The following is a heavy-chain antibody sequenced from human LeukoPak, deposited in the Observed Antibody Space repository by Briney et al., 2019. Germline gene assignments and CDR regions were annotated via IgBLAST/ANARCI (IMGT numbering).Heavy chain of an antibody. Sequence: GGSLRLSCAASTFTFSSYNMNWVRQAPGKGLEWVSSISSSGTYIYYRDSVKGRFTISRDNVKNSLYLQMTNLTPEDMALYYCTKDIDEQQLTLGNVAFDMWGQGTMVTVSS. CDR3: TKDIDEQQLTLGNVAFDM. J-gene: IGHJ3*02. V-gene: IGHV3-21*01. CDR2: ISSSGTYI. CDR1: TFTFSSYN. D-gene: IGHD6-13*01.